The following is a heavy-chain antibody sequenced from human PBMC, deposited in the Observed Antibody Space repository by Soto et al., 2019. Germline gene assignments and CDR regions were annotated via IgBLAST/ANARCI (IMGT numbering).Heavy chain of an antibody. CDR1: GGSFSGYY. CDR3: ARWRGDSAVVVPAAIKWFNYYFDY. CDR2: INHSGST. J-gene: IGHJ4*02. D-gene: IGHD2-2*01. Sequence: QVQLQQWGAGLLKPSETLSLTCAVYGGSFSGYYWSWIRQPPGKGLEWIGEINHSGSTNYNPSLKSRVTISVDTSKNQFSLKLSSVTAADTAVYYCARWRGDSAVVVPAAIKWFNYYFDYWGQGTLVTVSS. V-gene: IGHV4-34*01.